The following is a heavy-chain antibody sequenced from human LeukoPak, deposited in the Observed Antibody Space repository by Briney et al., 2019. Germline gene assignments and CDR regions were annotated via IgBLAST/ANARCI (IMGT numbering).Heavy chain of an antibody. D-gene: IGHD2-2*01. CDR1: GGSISSHY. CDR2: IKYSGST. V-gene: IGHV4-59*11. J-gene: IGHJ6*03. Sequence: SETLSLNCPAAGGSISSHYWVWIRQPPGKGLQWLGYIKYSGSTNCNPSLKSRVTISVDTSKNQFSLKLSSVTAADTAVYYCARGLVVRKRDIVVVPAAPTTHYHYYMDVWGKGTTVTVAS. CDR3: ARGLVVRKRDIVVVPAAPTTHYHYYMDV.